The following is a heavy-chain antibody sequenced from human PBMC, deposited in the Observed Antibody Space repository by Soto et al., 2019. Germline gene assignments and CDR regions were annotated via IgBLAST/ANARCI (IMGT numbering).Heavy chain of an antibody. CDR2: IYYSGST. CDR3: ASGRAAYGKPMDV. V-gene: IGHV4-31*03. J-gene: IGHJ6*02. D-gene: IGHD3-16*01. CDR1: GGSISSGGYY. Sequence: QVQLQESGPGLVKPSQTLSLTCTVSGGSISSGGYYWSWIRQHPGKGLEWIGYIYYSGSTYYNPSLKSRVTISVDTSKNQFSRKLSSVTAADTAVYYCASGRAAYGKPMDVWGQGTTVTVSS.